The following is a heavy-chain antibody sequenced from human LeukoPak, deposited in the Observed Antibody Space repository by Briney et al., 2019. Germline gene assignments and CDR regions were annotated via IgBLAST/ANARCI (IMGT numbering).Heavy chain of an antibody. J-gene: IGHJ5*02. CDR2: IYTSGST. V-gene: IGHV4-4*07. D-gene: IGHD3-9*01. CDR3: ASRYDILTGYFRGAGTWFDP. CDR1: GGSISSYY. Sequence: SETLSLTCTVSGGSISSYYWSWIRQPAGKGLEWIGRIYTSGSTNYNPSLKSRVTMSVDTSKNQFSLKLSSVTAADTAVYYCASRYDILTGYFRGAGTWFDPWGQGTLVTVSS.